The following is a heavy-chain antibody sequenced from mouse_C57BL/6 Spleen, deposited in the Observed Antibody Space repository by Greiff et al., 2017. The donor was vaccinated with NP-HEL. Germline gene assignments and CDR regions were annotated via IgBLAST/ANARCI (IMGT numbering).Heavy chain of an antibody. J-gene: IGHJ2*01. V-gene: IGHV5-6*01. D-gene: IGHD1-1*01. CDR2: ISSGGSYT. CDR1: GFTFSSYG. CDR3: ASLVATGFDY. Sequence: EVHLVESGGDLVKPGGSLKLSCAASGFTFSSYGMSWVRQTPDKRLEWVATISSGGSYTYYPDSVKGRFTISRDNAKNTLYLQMSSLKSEDTAMYYCASLVATGFDYWGKGTTLTVSS.